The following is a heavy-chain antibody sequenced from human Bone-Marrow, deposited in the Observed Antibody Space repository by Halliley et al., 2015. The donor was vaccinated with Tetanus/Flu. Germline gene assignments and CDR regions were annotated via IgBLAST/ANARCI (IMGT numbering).Heavy chain of an antibody. D-gene: IGHD6-6*01. CDR2: IYYSGTT. CDR3: ARGIRSTSSPRPFDY. V-gene: IGHV4-59*12. CDR1: GGSLSGYY. Sequence: TLSLTCTVSGGSLSGYYWSWLRQSPGSRLEYIGYIYYSGTTNYNPSLRSRVTISVDPSRRQFSLNVRSVTAADTAIYYCARGIRSTSSPRPFDYWGQGIQVAVSS. J-gene: IGHJ4*02.